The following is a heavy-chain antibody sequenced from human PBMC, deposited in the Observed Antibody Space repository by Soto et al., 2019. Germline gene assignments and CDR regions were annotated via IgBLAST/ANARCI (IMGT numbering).Heavy chain of an antibody. J-gene: IGHJ4*02. Sequence: GGSLRLSCAASGFTFSSYAMSWVRQAPGKGLEWVSAISGSGGSTYYADSVKGRFTISRDNSKNTLYLQMNSLRAEDTAVYYCAKDSPGYCSGGSCYAGYWGQGTLVTVSS. D-gene: IGHD2-15*01. CDR3: AKDSPGYCSGGSCYAGY. V-gene: IGHV3-23*01. CDR1: GFTFSSYA. CDR2: ISGSGGST.